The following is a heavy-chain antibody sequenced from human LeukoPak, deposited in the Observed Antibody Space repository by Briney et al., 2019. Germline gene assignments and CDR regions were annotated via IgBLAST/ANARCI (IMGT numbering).Heavy chain of an antibody. Sequence: GGSLRLSCAASGFTFSSYGMHWVRQAPGKGLEWVAVIWYDGSNKYYADSVKGRFTISRDNSKNTLYLRMNSLRAEDTAVYYCAKNAGRDSSSWYRYYYMDVWGKGTTVTVSS. D-gene: IGHD6-13*01. J-gene: IGHJ6*03. CDR2: IWYDGSNK. CDR3: AKNAGRDSSSWYRYYYMDV. CDR1: GFTFSSYG. V-gene: IGHV3-33*06.